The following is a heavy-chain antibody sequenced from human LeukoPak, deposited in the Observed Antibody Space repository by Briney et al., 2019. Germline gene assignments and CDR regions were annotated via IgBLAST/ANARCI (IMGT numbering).Heavy chain of an antibody. CDR2: IYYSGST. D-gene: IGHD3-16*01. CDR3: ARDHSLPLYRPTAYYYGMDV. CDR1: GGSISSGDYY. Sequence: PSETLSLTCTVSGGSISSGDYYWSWIRQPPGKGLEWIGYIYYSGSTYYNPSLKSRVTISVDTSKNQFSLKLSSVTAADTAVYYCARDHSLPLYRPTAYYYGMDVWGQGTTVTVPS. V-gene: IGHV4-30-4*01. J-gene: IGHJ6*02.